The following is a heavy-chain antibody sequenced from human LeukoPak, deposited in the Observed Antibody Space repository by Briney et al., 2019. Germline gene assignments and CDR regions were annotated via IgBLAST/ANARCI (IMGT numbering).Heavy chain of an antibody. D-gene: IGHD5-24*01. V-gene: IGHV5-51*01. CDR1: GYGFTSYW. CDR3: ARLRDAYPDY. CDR2: IYPGDADS. Sequence: GESLKISFKGSGYGFTSYWIGWVRRMPGKGLEGRGIIYPGDADSRYSPSFQGQVTISAEKCISTAYLQWNSLKASDTAMYYCARLRDAYPDYWGQGTLITVSS. J-gene: IGHJ4*02.